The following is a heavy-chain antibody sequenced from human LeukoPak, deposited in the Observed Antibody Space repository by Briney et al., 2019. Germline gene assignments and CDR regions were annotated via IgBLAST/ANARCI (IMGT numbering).Heavy chain of an antibody. J-gene: IGHJ4*02. CDR3: ATETIGRHYDY. Sequence: GGSLRLSCAAAGFTFSSCGFNWVRQAPGKGLEWVSSIGPTGTDRYYADSVRGRFTISRDNAKNSMYLQMDSLRDEDTAVYYCATETIGRHYDYWGQGTLLTVSS. D-gene: IGHD1-14*01. CDR2: IGPTGTDR. V-gene: IGHV3-21*01. CDR1: GFTFSSCG.